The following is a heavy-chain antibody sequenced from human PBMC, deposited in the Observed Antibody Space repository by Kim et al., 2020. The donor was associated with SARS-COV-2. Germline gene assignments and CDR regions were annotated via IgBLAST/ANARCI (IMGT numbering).Heavy chain of an antibody. Sequence: SETLSLTCTVSGGSISSYYWSWIRQPPGKGLEWIGYIYYSGSTNYNPSLKSRVTISVDTSKNQFSLKLISVTAGDTAVYYCARDHREWLQYTANWYFDLWGRGTLVTVSS. CDR3: ARDHREWLQYTANWYFDL. CDR2: IYYSGST. CDR1: GGSISSYY. D-gene: IGHD3-3*01. V-gene: IGHV4-59*01. J-gene: IGHJ2*01.